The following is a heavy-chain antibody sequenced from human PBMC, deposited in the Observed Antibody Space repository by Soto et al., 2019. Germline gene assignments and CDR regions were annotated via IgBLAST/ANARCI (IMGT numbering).Heavy chain of an antibody. CDR1: GYTFTSYA. Sequence: ASVKVSCKASGYTFTSYAMHWVRQAPGQRLEWMGWINAGNGNTKYSQKFQGRVTITRDTSASTAYMELSSLRSEDTAVYYCARDKVSALWYEDTSFDYWGQGTLVTVSS. D-gene: IGHD2-15*01. V-gene: IGHV1-3*01. J-gene: IGHJ4*02. CDR3: ARDKVSALWYEDTSFDY. CDR2: INAGNGNT.